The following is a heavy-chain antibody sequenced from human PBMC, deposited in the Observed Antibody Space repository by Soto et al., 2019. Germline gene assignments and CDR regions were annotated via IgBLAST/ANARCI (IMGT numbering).Heavy chain of an antibody. J-gene: IGHJ4*02. Sequence: EVQLVESGGGLVQPGGSLRLSCAASGFTLSSYSMNWVRQAPGQGLDWVSYISRTSSAIYYADSVKGRFTISRDNANNSLFLQMNSLRDEDTAVYYCAGDGGYSGDDIDYWGQGTLVTVSS. CDR1: GFTLSSYS. D-gene: IGHD5-12*01. CDR2: ISRTSSAI. CDR3: AGDGGYSGDDIDY. V-gene: IGHV3-48*02.